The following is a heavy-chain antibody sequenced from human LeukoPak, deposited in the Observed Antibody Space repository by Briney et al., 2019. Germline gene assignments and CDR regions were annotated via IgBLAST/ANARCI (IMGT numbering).Heavy chain of an antibody. J-gene: IGHJ4*02. CDR2: ISSNGGST. Sequence: GGSLRLSCSASGFTFSSYAMHWVRQAPGKGLEYVSAISSNGGSTYYADSVKGRFTISRDNSKNTLYLQMSSLRAEDTAVYYCVKDSVRIAVAGLFDYWGQGTLVTVSP. V-gene: IGHV3-64D*06. CDR1: GFTFSSYA. D-gene: IGHD6-19*01. CDR3: VKDSVRIAVAGLFDY.